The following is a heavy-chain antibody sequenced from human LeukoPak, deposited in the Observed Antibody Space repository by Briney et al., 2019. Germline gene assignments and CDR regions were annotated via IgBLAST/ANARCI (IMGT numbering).Heavy chain of an antibody. CDR3: ATSGIVRTMIGGGFDY. J-gene: IGHJ4*02. Sequence: GGSLRLSCAASGFTFSSYGMHWVRQAPGKGLEWVAFIRYDGSNKYYADSVKGRFTISRDNSKNTLYLQMNSLRAEDTAVYYCATSGIVRTMIGGGFDYWGQGTLVTVSS. CDR1: GFTFSSYG. D-gene: IGHD3-22*01. CDR2: IRYDGSNK. V-gene: IGHV3-30*02.